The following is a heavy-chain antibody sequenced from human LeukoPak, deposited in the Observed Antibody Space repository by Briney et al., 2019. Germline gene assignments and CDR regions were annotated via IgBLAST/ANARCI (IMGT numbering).Heavy chain of an antibody. V-gene: IGHV4-34*01. Sequence: SETLSLTCAVYGGSFSGYYWSWIRQPPGKGLEWIGSIYYSGSTYYNPSLKSRVTISVDTSKNQFSLKLSSVTAADTAVYYCARDSMVRGDRKFDYWGQGTLVTVSS. CDR3: ARDSMVRGDRKFDY. D-gene: IGHD3-10*01. J-gene: IGHJ4*02. CDR1: GGSFSGYY. CDR2: IYYSGST.